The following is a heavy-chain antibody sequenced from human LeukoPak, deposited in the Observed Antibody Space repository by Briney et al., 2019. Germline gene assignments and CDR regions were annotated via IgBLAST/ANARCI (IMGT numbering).Heavy chain of an antibody. Sequence: GGSLRLSCAASGFTFSSHEMNWVRQAPGKGLEWVSYISSSSSTIYYADSVKGRFTISRDNAKNSLYLQMNSLRAEDTAVYYCARMPIDYGGDYWGQGTLVTVSS. CDR2: ISSSSSTI. J-gene: IGHJ4*02. CDR3: ARMPIDYGGDY. D-gene: IGHD4-23*01. V-gene: IGHV3-48*01. CDR1: GFTFSSHE.